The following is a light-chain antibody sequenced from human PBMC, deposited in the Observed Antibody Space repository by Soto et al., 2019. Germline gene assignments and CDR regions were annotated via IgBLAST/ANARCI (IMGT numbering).Light chain of an antibody. CDR1: QSISSY. Sequence: EIQMTQSPSSMSASVGDRVTITCRASQSISSYLNWYQQKPGKAPKLLIYAASSLQSGVPSRFIGSGSGTDFTLTISSMKPEDFATYYCQQSYSTITFCQGTRLEIK. CDR2: AAS. J-gene: IGKJ5*01. V-gene: IGKV1-39*01. CDR3: QQSYSTIT.